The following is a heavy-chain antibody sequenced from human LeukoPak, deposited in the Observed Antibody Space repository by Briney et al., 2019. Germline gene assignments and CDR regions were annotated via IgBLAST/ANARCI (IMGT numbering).Heavy chain of an antibody. J-gene: IGHJ3*02. Sequence: GGSLRLSCAASGFTVSSNYMNWVRQAPGKGLEWVSVIYSASSTYYADSVKGRFSISRDNSKNTLYLQMNSLRAEDTAVYYCANLYSSSSVDAFDIWGQGTMVTVSS. CDR3: ANLYSSSSVDAFDI. CDR2: IYSASST. CDR1: GFTVSSNY. D-gene: IGHD6-6*01. V-gene: IGHV3-53*01.